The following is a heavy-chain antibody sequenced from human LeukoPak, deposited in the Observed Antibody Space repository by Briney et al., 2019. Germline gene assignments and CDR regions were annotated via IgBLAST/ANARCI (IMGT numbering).Heavy chain of an antibody. D-gene: IGHD3-22*01. Sequence: ASVKVSCKASGYTFTSYDINWVRQATGQGLEWMGWMNPNSGNTGYAQKFQGRVTMTRNTSISTAYMELSSLRSEDTAVYYCATDLGIVVATSSSGYFDYWGQGTLVTVSS. CDR1: GYTFTSYD. CDR2: MNPNSGNT. V-gene: IGHV1-8*01. J-gene: IGHJ4*02. CDR3: ATDLGIVVATSSSGYFDY.